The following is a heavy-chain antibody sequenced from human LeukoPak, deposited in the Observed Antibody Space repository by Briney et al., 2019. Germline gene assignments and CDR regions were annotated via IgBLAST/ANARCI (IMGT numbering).Heavy chain of an antibody. CDR2: IFPGDSDT. J-gene: IGHJ4*02. Sequence: GESLKISCKGSGYSFTIYWIVWVRQMPGKGLEWMGIIFPGDSDTRYSPSFQGQVTISADKSIKTAHLQWSSLKASDTAMYYCARHTGSNYYFDFWGQGTLVTVSS. CDR1: GYSFTIYW. CDR3: ARHTGSNYYFDF. D-gene: IGHD1-1*01. V-gene: IGHV5-51*01.